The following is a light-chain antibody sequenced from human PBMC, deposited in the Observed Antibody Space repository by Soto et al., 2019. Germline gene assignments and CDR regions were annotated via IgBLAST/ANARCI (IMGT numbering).Light chain of an antibody. CDR2: KAS. CDR1: QRISSW. V-gene: IGKV1-5*03. J-gene: IGKJ1*01. Sequence: DIQMTQSPCTLSASVGDRVTITWRASQRISSWLAWYQQKPGKAPKLLIYKASTLKIGVPSRFSGSGSGTEFTLTIISLQPDDFASYYFQQYNSYSFGQGTKVDIK. CDR3: QQYNSYS.